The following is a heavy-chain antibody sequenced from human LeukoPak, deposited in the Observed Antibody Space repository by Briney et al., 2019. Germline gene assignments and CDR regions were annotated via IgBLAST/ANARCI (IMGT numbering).Heavy chain of an antibody. V-gene: IGHV3-33*06. Sequence: PGTSLRLSCEASGFTFSHFAMHWVRQAPRKGLEWVAVIWSDATNQYYADSVKDRFTISRDDFRKTVSLQMDGLRVEDTAVYYCAKDAQRGFDYRNSLEHWGQGSLVTVSS. CDR1: GFTFSHFA. CDR2: IWSDATNQ. CDR3: AKDAQRGFDYRNSLEH. D-gene: IGHD4-11*01. J-gene: IGHJ5*02.